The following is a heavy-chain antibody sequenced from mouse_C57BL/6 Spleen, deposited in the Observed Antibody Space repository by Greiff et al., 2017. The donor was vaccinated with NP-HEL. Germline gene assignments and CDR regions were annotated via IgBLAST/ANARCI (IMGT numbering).Heavy chain of an antibody. V-gene: IGHV1-9*01. CDR1: GYTFTGYW. CDR2: ILPGSGST. Sequence: QVQLQQSGAELMKPGASVKLSCKATGYTFTGYWIEGVKQRPGHGLEWIGEILPGSGSTNYNEKFKGKATFTADTSSNTAYMQLSSLTTEDSAIYYCARSRHYYGSSYWYCDVWGTGTTVTVSS. J-gene: IGHJ1*03. CDR3: ARSRHYYGSSYWYCDV. D-gene: IGHD1-1*01.